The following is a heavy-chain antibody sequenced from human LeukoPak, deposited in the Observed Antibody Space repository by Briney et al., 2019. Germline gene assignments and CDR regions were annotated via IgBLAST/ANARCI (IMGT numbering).Heavy chain of an antibody. J-gene: IGHJ4*02. CDR3: ASLRRAVGDGYYFDY. D-gene: IGHD3-3*01. CDR2: INPGNSDT. Sequence: GESLKISCKGSGDGFTTCWIGWVRQMPGKGLEWMGVINPGNSDTRYSPSFQGQVTISADKSITTAYLQWSSLKASDTAMYYCASLRRAVGDGYYFDYWGQGTPVTVSS. V-gene: IGHV5-51*01. CDR1: GDGFTTCW.